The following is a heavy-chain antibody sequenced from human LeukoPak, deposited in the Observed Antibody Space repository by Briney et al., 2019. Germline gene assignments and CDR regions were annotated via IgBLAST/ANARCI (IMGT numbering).Heavy chain of an antibody. Sequence: PGGSLTLSCPPSGFPLISYSINWVRQAPGKWLEWVSYIFSSGSAIYYVDYVKGRFNVSRDNAKNSLFLQMNSQRAEDTAVYYCVRVKGSYFDYWGQGALVIVSS. J-gene: IGHJ4*02. CDR2: IFSSGSAI. V-gene: IGHV3-48*01. D-gene: IGHD2-15*01. CDR3: VRVKGSYFDY. CDR1: GFPLISYS.